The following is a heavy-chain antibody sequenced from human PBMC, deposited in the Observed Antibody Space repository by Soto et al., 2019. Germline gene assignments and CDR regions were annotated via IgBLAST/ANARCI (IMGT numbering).Heavy chain of an antibody. D-gene: IGHD1-1*01. Sequence: ESLKISGKGSGYNFAGYWIAWVRQMPGKGLELMGIIYPSDSDTRYRPSFQGQVTISADKSISSAYLQWSSLRASDTAMYYCARGGVSTRIFDYWGKGSPVTVSS. V-gene: IGHV5-51*01. CDR1: GYNFAGYW. CDR3: ARGGVSTRIFDY. CDR2: IYPSDSDT. J-gene: IGHJ4*02.